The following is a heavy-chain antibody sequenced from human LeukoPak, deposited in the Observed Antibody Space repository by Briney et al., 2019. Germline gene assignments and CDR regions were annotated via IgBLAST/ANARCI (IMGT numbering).Heavy chain of an antibody. CDR3: ARDLGGDDDWFDP. Sequence: ASVKVSCKASGGTFSSYAISWVRQAPGQGLEWMGGIIPIFGTANYAQKFQGRVTITADEPTSTAYMELSSLRSEDTAVYYCARDLGGDDDWFDPWGQGTLVTVSS. CDR1: GGTFSSYA. V-gene: IGHV1-69*13. J-gene: IGHJ5*02. CDR2: IIPIFGTA. D-gene: IGHD5-12*01.